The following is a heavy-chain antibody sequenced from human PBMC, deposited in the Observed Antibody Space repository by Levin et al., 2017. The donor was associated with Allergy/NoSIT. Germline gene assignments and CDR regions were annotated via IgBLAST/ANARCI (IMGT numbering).Heavy chain of an antibody. CDR1: GFTFSYYA. CDR2: ISYDGSDE. CDR3: ARDRYYGLGGFNNLHYYYGMDG. J-gene: IGHJ6*02. V-gene: IGHV3-30*04. Sequence: GGSLRLSCAASGFTFSYYAIHWVRQAPGKGLEWVAVISYDGSDEYYADSVKGRFTVSRDNSKNTLYLQMNSLRPEDTVVYYCARDRYYGLGGFNNLHYYYGMDGWGQGTTVTVSS. D-gene: IGHD3-10*01.